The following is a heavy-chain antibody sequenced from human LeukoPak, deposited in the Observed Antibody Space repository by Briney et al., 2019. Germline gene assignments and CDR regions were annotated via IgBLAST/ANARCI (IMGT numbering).Heavy chain of an antibody. D-gene: IGHD6-13*01. CDR2: IYTSGST. J-gene: IGHJ3*02. Sequence: SETLSLTCTVSGGSISSYYWSWIRQPAGKGLEWIGRIYTSGSTNYNPSLRSRVTMSVDTSKNQFSLKLSSVTAADTAVYYCARDRIAAASEDAFDIWGQGTMVTVSS. V-gene: IGHV4-4*07. CDR3: ARDRIAAASEDAFDI. CDR1: GGSISSYY.